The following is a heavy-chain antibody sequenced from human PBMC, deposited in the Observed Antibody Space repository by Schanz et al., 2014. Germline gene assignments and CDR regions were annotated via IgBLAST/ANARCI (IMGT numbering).Heavy chain of an antibody. D-gene: IGHD6-6*01. Sequence: EVQLVESGGGLVQPGGSLRLSCAASGFTVSIHYMSWVRQAPGKGLEWVSVIYSGGSTYYADSVKGRFTISRDNSKNPPYLQMNSMRAEDTAVYYCARGYSSSMDVWGQGTTVTVSS. J-gene: IGHJ6*02. CDR2: IYSGGST. CDR1: GFTVSIHY. CDR3: ARGYSSSMDV. V-gene: IGHV3-66*01.